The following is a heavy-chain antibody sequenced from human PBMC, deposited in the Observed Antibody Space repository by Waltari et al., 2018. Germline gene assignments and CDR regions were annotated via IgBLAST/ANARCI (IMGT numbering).Heavy chain of an antibody. Sequence: QVQLQQWGAGLLKPSETLSLTCAVYGGSFSGYYWSWLRQPPGKGLEWIGEINHSGSTNYNPSLKSRVTISVDTSKNQFSLKLSSVTAADTAVYYCARRGAARLGYYYYYMDVWGKGTTVTISS. V-gene: IGHV4-34*01. D-gene: IGHD6-6*01. CDR2: INHSGST. J-gene: IGHJ6*03. CDR3: ARRGAARLGYYYYYMDV. CDR1: GGSFSGYY.